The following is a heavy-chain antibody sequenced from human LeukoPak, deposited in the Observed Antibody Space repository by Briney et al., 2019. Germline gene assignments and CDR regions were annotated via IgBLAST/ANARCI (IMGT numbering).Heavy chain of an antibody. Sequence: ASVKVSCKASGYTFTSYDTNWVRQATGHALESLGWMNPNSGNTGYAQKFQGRVTMTRNTSISTAYMELSSLRSEDTAVYYCARVRSGYYYYFDYWGQGTLVTVSS. J-gene: IGHJ4*02. V-gene: IGHV1-8*01. CDR3: ARVRSGYYYYFDY. CDR1: GYTFTSYD. CDR2: MNPNSGNT. D-gene: IGHD3-22*01.